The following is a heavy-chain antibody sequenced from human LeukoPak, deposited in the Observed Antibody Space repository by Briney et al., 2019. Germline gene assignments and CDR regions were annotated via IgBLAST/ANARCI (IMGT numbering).Heavy chain of an antibody. V-gene: IGHV3-7*01. Sequence: GGSLRLSCAAFGFTFSNYWMNWVRQAPGKGLEWVAIIKLDGSVKYYVDSVKGRFSISRDNAKNSVYLQMNNLRAEDTAVYYCARDWFHAIDYWGQGTLVTVSS. D-gene: IGHD2/OR15-2a*01. J-gene: IGHJ4*02. CDR3: ARDWFHAIDY. CDR2: IKLDGSVK. CDR1: GFTFSNYW.